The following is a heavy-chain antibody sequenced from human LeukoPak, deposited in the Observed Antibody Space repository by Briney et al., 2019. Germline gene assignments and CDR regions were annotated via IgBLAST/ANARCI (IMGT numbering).Heavy chain of an antibody. CDR2: ISGSGGST. CDR3: AKSMVVPAAKATFDY. CDR1: GSTFSSYA. J-gene: IGHJ4*02. D-gene: IGHD2-2*01. V-gene: IGHV3-23*01. Sequence: GGSLRLSCAASGSTFSSYAMSWVRQAPGKGLEWVSAISGSGGSTYYADSVKGRFTISRDNSKNTLYLQMNSLRAEDTAVYYCAKSMVVPAAKATFDYWGQGTLVTVSS.